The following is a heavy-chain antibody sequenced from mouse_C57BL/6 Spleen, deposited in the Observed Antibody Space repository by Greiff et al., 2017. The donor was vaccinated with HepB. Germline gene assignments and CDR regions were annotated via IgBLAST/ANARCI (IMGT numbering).Heavy chain of an antibody. CDR1: GYTFTDYN. Sequence: VQLQQSGPELVKPGASVKIPCKASGYTFTDYNMDWVKQSHGKSLEWIGDINPNNGGTIYNQKFKGKATLTVDKSSSTAYMELRSLTSEDTAVYYCARPSYYGSSSFDDWGQGTTLTVSS. D-gene: IGHD1-1*01. V-gene: IGHV1-18*01. CDR3: ARPSYYGSSSFDD. J-gene: IGHJ2*01. CDR2: INPNNGGT.